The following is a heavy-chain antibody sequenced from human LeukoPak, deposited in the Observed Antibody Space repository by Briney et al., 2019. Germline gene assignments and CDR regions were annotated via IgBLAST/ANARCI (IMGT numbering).Heavy chain of an antibody. J-gene: IGHJ6*02. CDR2: INSDGTST. Sequence: GGSLRLSCAAFGFTFSSYWIHWVRQAPGKGPVCVSRINSDGTSTTYADPVKGRFTISRDSAKNTVYLKMNSLRAEDTAVYYCVRGGGADRPYGLDVWGQGTTVTVSS. D-gene: IGHD6-6*01. CDR3: VRGGGADRPYGLDV. V-gene: IGHV3-74*01. CDR1: GFTFSSYW.